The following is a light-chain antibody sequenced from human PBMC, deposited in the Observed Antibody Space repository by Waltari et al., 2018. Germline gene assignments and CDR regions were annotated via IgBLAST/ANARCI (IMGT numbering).Light chain of an antibody. Sequence: SYVLAQPPSLSVAPGQTAKITCGGDNIGSLSVHWYQQKPGRAPVLVLYDYTDRPSGLPDRFSGPDSRNAATLTINRVEAGDEADYFWQVWDPTSSHWVFGGGTKLSVL. J-gene: IGLJ3*02. CDR1: NIGSLS. CDR2: DYT. V-gene: IGLV3-21*02. CDR3: QVWDPTSSHWV.